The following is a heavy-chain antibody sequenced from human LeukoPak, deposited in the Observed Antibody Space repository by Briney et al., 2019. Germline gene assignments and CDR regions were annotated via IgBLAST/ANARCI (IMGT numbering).Heavy chain of an antibody. D-gene: IGHD3-3*01. CDR1: GFTFSNSA. Sequence: GSLRLSCAASGFTFSNSAMSWIRQPPGKGLEWIGEINHSGSTNYNPSLKSRVTISVDTSKNQFSLKLSSVTAADTAVYYCARTSGYDFWSGYYYFDYWGQGTLVTVSS. V-gene: IGHV4-34*01. J-gene: IGHJ4*02. CDR3: ARTSGYDFWSGYYYFDY. CDR2: INHSGST.